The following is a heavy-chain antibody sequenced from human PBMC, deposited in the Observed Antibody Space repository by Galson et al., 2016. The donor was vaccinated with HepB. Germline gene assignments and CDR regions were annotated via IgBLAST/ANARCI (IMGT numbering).Heavy chain of an antibody. CDR2: IKEDGTEK. D-gene: IGHD5-24*01. J-gene: IGHJ4*02. V-gene: IGHV3-7*01. CDR1: GFTFSTYW. Sequence: SLRLSCAASGFTFSTYWMNWVRQAPGKGLEWVANIKEDGTEKCYADSVKGRFTISRDNARNSLYLQMNSLRAEDTGIYYCAREGLADGSYFDYWGRGTLVTVS. CDR3: AREGLADGSYFDY.